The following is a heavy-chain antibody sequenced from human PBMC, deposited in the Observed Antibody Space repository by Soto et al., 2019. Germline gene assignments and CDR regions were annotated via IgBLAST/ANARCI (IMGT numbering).Heavy chain of an antibody. CDR1: GFSFRSYW. J-gene: IGHJ5*02. Sequence: GGSLRLSCAASGFSFRSYWIHWVRQDPGKGLVWVSRIDGDGSSTTYADSVKGRFTISRDNAKNTVYLQMRSLRSDDTAVYYCARGGSSWYVDWFDPWGQGTLVTVSS. CDR3: ARGGSSWYVDWFDP. CDR2: IDGDGSST. V-gene: IGHV3-74*01. D-gene: IGHD6-13*01.